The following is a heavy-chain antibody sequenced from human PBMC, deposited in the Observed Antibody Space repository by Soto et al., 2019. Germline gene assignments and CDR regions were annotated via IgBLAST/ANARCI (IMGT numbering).Heavy chain of an antibody. V-gene: IGHV4-59*08. J-gene: IGHJ3*02. D-gene: IGHD3-10*01. CDR3: ARSMADSGDAFDI. CDR1: GGSISSYY. CDR2: IYYSGST. Sequence: SETLSLTCTVSGGSISSYYWSWIRQPPGKGLEWIGYIYYSGSTNYNPSLKSRVTISVDTSKNQFSLKLSSVTAADTAVYYCARSMADSGDAFDIWGQGTMVTVSS.